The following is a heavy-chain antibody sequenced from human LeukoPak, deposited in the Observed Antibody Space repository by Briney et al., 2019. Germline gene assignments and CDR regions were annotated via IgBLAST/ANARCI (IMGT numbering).Heavy chain of an antibody. CDR2: ISGSGGST. Sequence: GGSLRLSCAASGFTFSSYGMSWVRQAPGKGLEWVSAISGSGGSTYYADSVKGRFTISRDNSKNTLYLQMNSLRAEDTAVYYCAGGDYDILTGYAPLDYWGQGTLVTVSS. J-gene: IGHJ4*02. D-gene: IGHD3-9*01. CDR1: GFTFSSYG. V-gene: IGHV3-23*01. CDR3: AGGDYDILTGYAPLDY.